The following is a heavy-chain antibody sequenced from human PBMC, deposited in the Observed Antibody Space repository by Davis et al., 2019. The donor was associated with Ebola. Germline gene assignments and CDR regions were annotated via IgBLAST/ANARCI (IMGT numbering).Heavy chain of an antibody. CDR3: ARDLPLAVADHYYYYGMDV. D-gene: IGHD6-19*01. CDR2: IKQEGDEK. V-gene: IGHV3-7*01. J-gene: IGHJ6*04. Sequence: GESLKISCAASGFKFSRNWMSWVRQAPGKGLEWVANIKQEGDEKHYVDSVKGRFTISRDNAKNSLYLQMNSLRAEDTAVYYCARDLPLAVADHYYYYGMDVWGKGTTVTVSS. CDR1: GFKFSRNW.